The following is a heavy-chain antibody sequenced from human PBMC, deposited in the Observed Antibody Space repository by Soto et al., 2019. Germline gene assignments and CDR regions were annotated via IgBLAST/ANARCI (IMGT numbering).Heavy chain of an antibody. V-gene: IGHV1-18*01. CDR2: ISGYNGDT. D-gene: IGHD2-8*01. Sequence: QGHLVQSEAEVKKSGASVKVSCKASGYTFTRYGISWVRQAPGQGLEWMGWISGYNGDTNYAQKFQGRVSMTIDTSTTTAYMELSSLTSDDTAVYYCVKNGQPHHYYYGLDVWGQGTKVTVSS. J-gene: IGHJ6*02. CDR1: GYTFTRYG. CDR3: VKNGQPHHYYYGLDV.